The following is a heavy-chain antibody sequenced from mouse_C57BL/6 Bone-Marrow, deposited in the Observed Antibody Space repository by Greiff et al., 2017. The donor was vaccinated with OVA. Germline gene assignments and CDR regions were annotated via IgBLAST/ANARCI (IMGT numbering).Heavy chain of an antibody. D-gene: IGHD2-1*01. V-gene: IGHV1-81*01. CDR3: ARGPGKGAWFAY. Sequence: VQLQQSGAELARPGASVKLSCKASGYTFTSYGISWVKQRTGQGLEWIGEIYPRSGNTYYNEKFKGKATLTADKSSSTAYMQFSSLTSEDSAIYYCARGPGKGAWFAYWGQGTLVTVSA. CDR2: IYPRSGNT. CDR1: GYTFTSYG. J-gene: IGHJ3*01.